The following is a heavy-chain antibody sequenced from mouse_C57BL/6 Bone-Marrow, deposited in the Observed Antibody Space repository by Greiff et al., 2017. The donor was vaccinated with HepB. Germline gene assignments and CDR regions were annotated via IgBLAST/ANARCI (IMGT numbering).Heavy chain of an antibody. CDR1: GYTFTDYY. V-gene: IGHV1-19*01. Sequence: VQLQQSGPVLVKPGASVKMSCKASGYTFTDYYMNWVKQSHGKSLEWIGVINPYNGGTSYNQKFKGKATLTVDKSSSTAYMELNSLTSEDSAVYYCARKGTIYYYAMDYWGQGTSVTVSS. D-gene: IGHD1-1*02. J-gene: IGHJ4*01. CDR3: ARKGTIYYYAMDY. CDR2: INPYNGGT.